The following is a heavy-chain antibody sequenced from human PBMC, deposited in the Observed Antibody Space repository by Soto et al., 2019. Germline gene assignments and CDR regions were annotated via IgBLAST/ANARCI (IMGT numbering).Heavy chain of an antibody. D-gene: IGHD3-22*01. CDR1: AFTFSIYA. CDR2: ISGSGSTI. Sequence: LXLSGAASAFTFSIYAVSWVRHAPGKGPEWISSISGSGSTIYYADSVKGRFTISRDNSKNTLYLQMSSLRAEDTAVYYCAKVFYYYDSSGYYYFDYWGQGTLVTVSS. V-gene: IGHV3-23*01. CDR3: AKVFYYYDSSGYYYFDY. J-gene: IGHJ4*02.